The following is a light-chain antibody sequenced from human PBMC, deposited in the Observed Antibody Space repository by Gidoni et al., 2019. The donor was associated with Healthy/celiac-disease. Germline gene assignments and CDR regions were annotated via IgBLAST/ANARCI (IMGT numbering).Light chain of an antibody. V-gene: IGLV1-40*01. Sequence: QSVLTQPPSVSGAPGQRVTISYTGSSSNIGAGYDVHWYQQLPRTAPKLLIYANNNRPSGVPDRFSGSKSGTSASLAITGLQAEDEADYYYQSYDSSLSAYVFGAGTTVTVL. J-gene: IGLJ1*01. CDR1: SSNIGAGYD. CDR3: QSYDSSLSAYV. CDR2: ANN.